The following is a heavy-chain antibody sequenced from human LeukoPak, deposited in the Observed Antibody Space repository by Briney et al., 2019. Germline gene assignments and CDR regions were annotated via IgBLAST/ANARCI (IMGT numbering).Heavy chain of an antibody. Sequence: SQTLSLTCVISGDSVSSNSAAWNWIRQSPSRGLEWLGRTYYRSKWYNDYAVSVKSRITINPDTSKNQFSLQLNSVTPEDTAVYYCAREAVATPRAGGGDRRPLYYYYYYMDVWGKGTTVTISS. J-gene: IGHJ6*03. V-gene: IGHV6-1*01. CDR1: GDSVSSNSAA. CDR2: TYYRSKWYN. D-gene: IGHD2-21*02. CDR3: AREAVATPRAGGGDRRPLYYYYYYMDV.